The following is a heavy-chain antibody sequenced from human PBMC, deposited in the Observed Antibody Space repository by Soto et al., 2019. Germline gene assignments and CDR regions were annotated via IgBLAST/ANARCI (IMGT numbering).Heavy chain of an antibody. CDR2: IYYSGTT. D-gene: IGHD2-21*01. CDR3: ARRRGGAIVGRVLDY. V-gene: IGHV4-59*08. J-gene: IGHJ4*02. Sequence: QVQLQESGPGLVKPSETLSLTCTVSGGSINDYYWTWIRQPPGKGLEWIGHIYYSGTTTYNPSLKSRVTISVDTSKNQFSLKLSSVTAADTAGYYCARRRGGAIVGRVLDYWGQGALVTVSS. CDR1: GGSINDYY.